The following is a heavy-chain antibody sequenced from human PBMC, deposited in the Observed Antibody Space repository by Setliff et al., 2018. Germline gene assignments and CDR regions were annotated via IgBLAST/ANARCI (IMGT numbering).Heavy chain of an antibody. V-gene: IGHV3-23*01. CDR3: AAGTYSSGY. CDR2: VGVSGASS. D-gene: IGHD3-10*01. J-gene: IGHJ4*02. Sequence: PGGSLRLSCAASGFTFSSYAMSWVRQAPGKGLEWVPSVGVSGASSYYADSVKGRFTISRDNSKNTLYLQMNSLRAEDTAVYFCAAGTYSSGYWGQGTLVTVSS. CDR1: GFTFSSYA.